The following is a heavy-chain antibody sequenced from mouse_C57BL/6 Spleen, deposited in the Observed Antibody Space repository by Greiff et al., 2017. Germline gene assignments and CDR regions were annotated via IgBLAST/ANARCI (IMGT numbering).Heavy chain of an antibody. CDR3: ARGVLRQGVFDY. CDR2: IDPSDSET. CDR1: GYTFTSYW. Sequence: QVQLQQPGAELVRPGSSVKLSCKASGYTFTSYWMHWVKQRPIKGLEWIGNIDPSDSETHYTQTFKDKATLTGDKSSSTAYMQLSSLTSEDSAVYYCARGVLRQGVFDYWGQGTTLTVSS. D-gene: IGHD2-4*01. V-gene: IGHV1-52*01. J-gene: IGHJ2*01.